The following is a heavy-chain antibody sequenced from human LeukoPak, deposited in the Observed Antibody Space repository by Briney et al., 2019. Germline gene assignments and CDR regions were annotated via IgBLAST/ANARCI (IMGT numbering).Heavy chain of an antibody. Sequence: KPSETLSLTCAVYGGSFSGYYWSWIRQPPGKGLEWIGEINHSGSTNYNPSLKSRVTISVDTSKNQFSLKLSSVTAADTAVYYCARLTRLLRYFDYWGQGTLVTVSS. CDR2: INHSGST. CDR3: ARLTRLLRYFDY. D-gene: IGHD3-9*01. J-gene: IGHJ4*02. V-gene: IGHV4-34*01. CDR1: GGSFSGYY.